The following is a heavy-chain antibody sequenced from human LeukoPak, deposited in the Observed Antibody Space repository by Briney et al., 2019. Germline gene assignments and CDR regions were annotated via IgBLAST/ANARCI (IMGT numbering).Heavy chain of an antibody. CDR3: ARGVTARGFYYYMDI. Sequence: ASVKVSCKASGYTFTSYAMNWVRQAPGQGLEWMGWINTNTGNPTYAQGFTGRFVFSLDTSVSTAYLQISSLKAEDTAVYYCARGVTARGFYYYMDIWGNGTTVTISS. CDR2: INTNTGNP. J-gene: IGHJ6*03. V-gene: IGHV7-4-1*02. D-gene: IGHD2-21*02. CDR1: GYTFTSYA.